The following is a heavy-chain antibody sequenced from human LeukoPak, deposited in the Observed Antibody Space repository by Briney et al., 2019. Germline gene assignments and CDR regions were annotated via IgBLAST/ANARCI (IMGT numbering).Heavy chain of an antibody. D-gene: IGHD1-26*01. CDR2: IYYSGST. CDR3: ANLLRGYWYFDL. Sequence: PSETLSLTCTVSGGSISSYYWSWIRQPPGKGLEWIGYIYYSGSTNHNPSLKSRVTISVDTSKNQFSLKLSSVTAADTAVYYCANLLRGYWYFDLWGRGTLVTVSS. J-gene: IGHJ2*01. V-gene: IGHV4-59*01. CDR1: GGSISSYY.